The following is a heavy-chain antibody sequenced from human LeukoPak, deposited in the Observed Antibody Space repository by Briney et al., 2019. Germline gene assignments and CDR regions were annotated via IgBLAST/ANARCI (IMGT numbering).Heavy chain of an antibody. CDR3: AGGPKYSSSWYEYFQH. CDR1: GFTFSSSA. V-gene: IGHV3-30*01. Sequence: GGFLRLSCAASGFTFSSSALHWVRQAPGKGLEWVAAISHDGSNKYHADSVKGRFTISRDNSKNTVYLQMNSLRAEDTAVYFCAGGPKYSSSWYEYFQHWGQGTLVTVSS. D-gene: IGHD6-13*01. J-gene: IGHJ1*01. CDR2: ISHDGSNK.